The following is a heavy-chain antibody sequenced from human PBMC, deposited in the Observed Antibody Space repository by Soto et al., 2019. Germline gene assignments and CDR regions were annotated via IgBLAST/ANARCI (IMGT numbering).Heavy chain of an antibody. CDR3: ARGHEYGGNSDAFEI. D-gene: IGHD4-17*01. CDR1: GGTFSTSS. CDR2: ILPIFGTA. Sequence: QVQLVQSGAEVKKPGSSMKVSCKASGGTFSTSSINWVRQAPGQRPEWMGNILPIFGTADYAQKFQDRVTITAANSTNTPYIELRRLFSEDTAVYYCARGHEYGGNSDAFEIWGQGPVVTVSS. V-gene: IGHV1-69*14. J-gene: IGHJ3*02.